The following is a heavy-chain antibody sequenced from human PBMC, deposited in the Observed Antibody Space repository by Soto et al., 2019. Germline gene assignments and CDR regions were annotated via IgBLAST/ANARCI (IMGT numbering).Heavy chain of an antibody. CDR2: VSHDGRNT. J-gene: IGHJ5*01. D-gene: IGHD6-19*01. Sequence: VQLVESGGGVVQPGRSLRLSCAASGFTFSDYAMHWVRQAQGKALEWVAVVSHDGRNTHHAASVKGRFTRSIHSCKESVAIERASRKAEKTASYYSGKGGRQWLLTSDSNSRGQGALVTLSS. V-gene: IGHV3-30*18. CDR3: GKGGRQWLLTSDSNS. CDR1: GFTFSDYA.